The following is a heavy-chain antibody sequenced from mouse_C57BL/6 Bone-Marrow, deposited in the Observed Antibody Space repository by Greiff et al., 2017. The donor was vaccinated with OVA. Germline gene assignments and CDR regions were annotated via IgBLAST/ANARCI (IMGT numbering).Heavy chain of an antibody. V-gene: IGHV14-4*01. J-gene: IGHJ4*01. Sequence: EVKLVESGAELVRPGASVKLSCTASGFNIKDDYMHWVKQRPEQGLEWIGWIDPENGDTEYASKFQGKATITADTSSNTAYLQLSSLTSEDTAVYYCTTEGLRRYYYAMDYWGQGTSVTVSS. CDR3: TTEGLRRYYYAMDY. D-gene: IGHD2-4*01. CDR2: IDPENGDT. CDR1: GFNIKDDY.